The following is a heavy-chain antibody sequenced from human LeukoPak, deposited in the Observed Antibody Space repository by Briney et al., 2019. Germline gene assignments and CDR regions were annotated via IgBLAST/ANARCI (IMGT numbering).Heavy chain of an antibody. CDR2: INHGGST. J-gene: IGHJ4*02. CDR3: ARQVTMVRGVIDRNDY. D-gene: IGHD3-10*01. V-gene: IGHV4-34*01. CDR1: GGSFSGYY. Sequence: SETLSLTCAVYGGSFSGYYWSWIRQPPGKGLEWIGEINHGGSTNYNPSLKSRVTISVDTSKNQFSLKLSSVTAADTAVYYCARQVTMVRGVIDRNDYWGQGTLVTVSS.